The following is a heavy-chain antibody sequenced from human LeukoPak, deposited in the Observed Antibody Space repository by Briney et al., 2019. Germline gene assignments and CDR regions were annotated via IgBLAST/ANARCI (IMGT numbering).Heavy chain of an antibody. CDR3: ARASLYDFWSGYPGMIDY. D-gene: IGHD3-3*01. CDR2: INPSGGST. CDR1: GYTFTSYY. Sequence: ASVKVSCKASGYTFTSYYMHWVRQAPGQGLEWMGTINPSGGSTSYAQKFQGRVTMTRDMSTSTVYMELSSLRSEDTAVYYCARASLYDFWSGYPGMIDYWGQGTLVTVSS. J-gene: IGHJ4*02. V-gene: IGHV1-46*01.